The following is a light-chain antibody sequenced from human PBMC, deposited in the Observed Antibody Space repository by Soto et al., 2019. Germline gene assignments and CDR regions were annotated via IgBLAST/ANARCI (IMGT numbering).Light chain of an antibody. J-gene: IGKJ1*01. CDR2: GAS. V-gene: IGKV3-20*01. CDR3: QQYGSSPGT. Sequence: EIVLTQSPGTLSLSPGERATLSCRASQSVSSSYLAWYQQKPGQAPSLLIYGASSRATGIPDRFSGSGSGTDFSLTISRLEPEDLAVYYCQQYGSSPGTFGQGTKVEIK. CDR1: QSVSSSY.